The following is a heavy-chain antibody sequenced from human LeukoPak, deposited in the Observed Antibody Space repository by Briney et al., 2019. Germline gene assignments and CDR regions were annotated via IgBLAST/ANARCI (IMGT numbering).Heavy chain of an antibody. CDR3: ARGRLKRVPFTKVAGALDY. J-gene: IGHJ4*02. V-gene: IGHV1-18*01. D-gene: IGHD6-19*01. CDR1: GYTFRNYG. CDR2: IGTYNGNT. Sequence: ASVKVSCKASGYTFRNYGITWVRQAPGQGLEWMGWIGTYNGNTDYAQKFQGRVIMTADTSATTAHMELRSLRSDDTAVYYCARGRLKRVPFTKVAGALDYWGQGTRVTVSS.